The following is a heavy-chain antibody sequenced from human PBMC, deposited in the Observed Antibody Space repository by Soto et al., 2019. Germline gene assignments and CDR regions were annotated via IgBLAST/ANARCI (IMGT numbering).Heavy chain of an antibody. Sequence: EVQLVESGGGLIQPGGSLRLSCAASGFTVSSNYMSWVRQAPGKGLEWVSVIYSGGSTYYADSVKGRFTISRDNSKNTLYLQMNSLRAEDTAVYYCERRKQQWRVPPTPWGQGTLVTVSS. CDR1: GFTVSSNY. J-gene: IGHJ5*02. CDR3: ERRKQQWRVPPTP. CDR2: IYSGGST. D-gene: IGHD6-19*01. V-gene: IGHV3-53*01.